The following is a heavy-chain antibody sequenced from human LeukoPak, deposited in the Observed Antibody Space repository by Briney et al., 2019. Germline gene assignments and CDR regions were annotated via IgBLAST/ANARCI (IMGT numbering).Heavy chain of an antibody. CDR2: IKQGGSEK. J-gene: IGHJ6*02. CDR1: GFTFSSYW. Sequence: PGGSLRLSCAASGFTFSSYWMSWVRQAPGKGLEWVANIKQGGSEKYYVDSVKGRFTISRDNAKNSLYLQMNSLRAEDTAVYYCAREDYYYYYGMDVWGQGTTVTVSS. CDR3: AREDYYYYYGMDV. V-gene: IGHV3-7*01.